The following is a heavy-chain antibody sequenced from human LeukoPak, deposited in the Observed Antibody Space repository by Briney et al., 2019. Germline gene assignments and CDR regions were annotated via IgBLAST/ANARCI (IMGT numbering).Heavy chain of an antibody. CDR3: ARAKTGYSSGWVPVGY. CDR1: GFTFSSYS. CDR2: IKQDGSEK. Sequence: GGSLRLSCAASGFTFSSYSMSWVRQAPGKGLEWVANIKQDGSEKYYVDSVKGRFTISRDNAKNSLYLQMNSLRAEDTAVYYCARAKTGYSSGWVPVGYWGQGTLVTVSS. J-gene: IGHJ4*02. V-gene: IGHV3-7*01. D-gene: IGHD6-19*01.